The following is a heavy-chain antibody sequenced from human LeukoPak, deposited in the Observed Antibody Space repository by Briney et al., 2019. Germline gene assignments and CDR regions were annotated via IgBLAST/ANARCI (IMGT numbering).Heavy chain of an antibody. CDR3: ARGGPDLRYFDWLLPTLYYFDY. D-gene: IGHD3-9*01. J-gene: IGHJ4*02. CDR2: IYSGGST. CDR1: GFTVSSNY. Sequence: GGSLRLSCAASGFTVSSNYMSWVRQAPGKGLEWVSVIYSGGSTYYADSVKGRFTISRDNSKNTLYLQMNSLRAEDTAVYYCARGGPDLRYFDWLLPTLYYFDYWGQGTLVTVSS. V-gene: IGHV3-53*01.